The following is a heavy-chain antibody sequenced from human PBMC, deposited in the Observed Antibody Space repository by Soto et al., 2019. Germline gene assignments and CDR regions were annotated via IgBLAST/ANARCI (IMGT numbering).Heavy chain of an antibody. V-gene: IGHV3-30*18. CDR3: VKDRITMVRGVITYFDY. J-gene: IGHJ4*02. CDR2: ISYDGSNK. D-gene: IGHD3-10*01. Sequence: GGSLRLSCAASGFTFSSYGMHWVRQAPGKGLEWVAVISYDGSNKYYADSVKGRFTISRDNSKNTLYLQMNSLRAEDTAVYYCVKDRITMVRGVITYFDYWGQGTLVTVSS. CDR1: GFTFSSYG.